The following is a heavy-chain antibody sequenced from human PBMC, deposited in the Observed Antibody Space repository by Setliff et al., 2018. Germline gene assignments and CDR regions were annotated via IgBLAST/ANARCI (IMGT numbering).Heavy chain of an antibody. V-gene: IGHV4-61*02. D-gene: IGHD3-3*01. CDR1: GGSISSGSYY. J-gene: IGHJ6*02. CDR2: IYTSGST. Sequence: KPSETLSLTCTVSGGSISSGSYYWSWIRQPAGKGLEWIGRIYTSGSTNYNPSLKSRVTISVDTSKNQFSLKLSSVTAADTAVYYCARGGYYNFWSGYYSTQYYYYGMDVWGQGTAVTVSS. CDR3: ARGGYYNFWSGYYSTQYYYYGMDV.